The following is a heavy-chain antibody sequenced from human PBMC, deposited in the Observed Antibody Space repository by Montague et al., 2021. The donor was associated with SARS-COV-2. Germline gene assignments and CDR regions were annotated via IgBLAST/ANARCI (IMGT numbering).Heavy chain of an antibody. CDR3: ASGTRMYGMDF. Sequence: TLSLTCAVSGGSVSSGDYSWSWLRPSPGQGLVWLGYPYQSARXYHYLTIKSRVTISIDTSNNQFSLNLRSVTAAATGLYYCASGTRMYGMDFWGQGTTVTVSS. CDR1: GGSVSSGDYS. CDR2: PYQSARX. V-gene: IGHV4-30-2*06. D-gene: IGHD3-10*01. J-gene: IGHJ6*02.